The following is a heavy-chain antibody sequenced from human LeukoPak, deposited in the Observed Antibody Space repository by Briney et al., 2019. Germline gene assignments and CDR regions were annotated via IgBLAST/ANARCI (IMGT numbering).Heavy chain of an antibody. CDR3: ATALNREYYDFWSGYYYY. D-gene: IGHD3-3*01. CDR1: GYSFTSYW. Sequence: GESLKISCKGSGYSFTSYWIGWVRLMPGKGLEWMGIIYPGDSDTRYSPSFQGQVTISADKSISTAYLQWSSLKASDTAMYYCATALNREYYDFWSGYYYYWGQGTLVTVSS. CDR2: IYPGDSDT. V-gene: IGHV5-51*01. J-gene: IGHJ4*02.